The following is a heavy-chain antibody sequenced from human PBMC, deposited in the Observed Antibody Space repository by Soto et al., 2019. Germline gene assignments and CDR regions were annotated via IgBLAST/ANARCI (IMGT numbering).Heavy chain of an antibody. D-gene: IGHD6-6*01. CDR3: ESWGIADRKTSQYYFDY. CDR2: IKQDGSEK. CDR1: GFTFSSYW. Sequence: GGSLRLSCAASGFTFSSYWMSWVRQAPGKGLEWVANIKQDGSEKYYVDSVKGRFTISRDNAKNSLYLQMNSLRAEDTAVYYCESWGIADRKTSQYYFDYWGQGNLVTVSS. V-gene: IGHV3-7*01. J-gene: IGHJ4*02.